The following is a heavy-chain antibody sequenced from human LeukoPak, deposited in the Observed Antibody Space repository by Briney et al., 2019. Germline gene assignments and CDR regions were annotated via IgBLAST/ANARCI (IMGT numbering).Heavy chain of an antibody. Sequence: PGGSLRLSCAASGFTFSSYAMSWVRQAPGKGLEWDSAISGSGGSTYYADSVKGRFTISRDNSKNTLYLQMNSLRAEDTAVYYCAKDKAAAGTPAHWGQGTLVTVSS. D-gene: IGHD6-13*01. J-gene: IGHJ4*02. CDR2: ISGSGGST. CDR1: GFTFSSYA. V-gene: IGHV3-23*01. CDR3: AKDKAAAGTPAH.